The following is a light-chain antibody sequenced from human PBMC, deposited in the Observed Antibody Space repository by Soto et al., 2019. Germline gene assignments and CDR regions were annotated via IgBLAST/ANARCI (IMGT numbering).Light chain of an antibody. CDR3: QQYNGYPHT. CDR1: QSISTW. V-gene: IGKV1-5*03. CDR2: KAS. Sequence: DIPMTQSPSTLSASVGDRVTITCRASQSISTWLAWYQQKPGKAPKLLIYKASSLRNGVPSRFSGSGSGIEFTLTIYSLQPDDFASYYCQQYNGYPHTFGQGTKLEIK. J-gene: IGKJ2*01.